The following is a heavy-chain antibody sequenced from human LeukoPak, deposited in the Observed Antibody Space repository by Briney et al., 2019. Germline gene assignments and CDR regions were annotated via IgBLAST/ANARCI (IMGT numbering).Heavy chain of an antibody. V-gene: IGHV3-30*18. J-gene: IGHJ4*02. CDR3: AKDGGYDLNYFDY. D-gene: IGHD5-12*01. Sequence: PGRSLRLSCAASGFTFSSYGMHWVRQAPGKGLEWVAVISYDGSNKYYADSVKGRFTISRDNSKNTLYLQMNSLRAEDTAVYYCAKDGGYDLNYFDYWGQGTLVTVSS. CDR1: GFTFSSYG. CDR2: ISYDGSNK.